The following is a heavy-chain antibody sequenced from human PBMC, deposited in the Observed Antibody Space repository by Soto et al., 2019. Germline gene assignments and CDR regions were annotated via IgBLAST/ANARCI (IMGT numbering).Heavy chain of an antibody. CDR1: GYTFTSYA. D-gene: IGHD3-10*01. J-gene: IGHJ4*02. Sequence: GPVKVSCKASGYTFTSYAMHWVRQAPGQRLEWMGWINAGNGNTKYSQKFQGRVTITRDTSASTAYMELSSLRSEDTAVYYCARSITMVRGVIITPIGYWGQGTLVTVSS. CDR3: ARSITMVRGVIITPIGY. CDR2: INAGNGNT. V-gene: IGHV1-3*01.